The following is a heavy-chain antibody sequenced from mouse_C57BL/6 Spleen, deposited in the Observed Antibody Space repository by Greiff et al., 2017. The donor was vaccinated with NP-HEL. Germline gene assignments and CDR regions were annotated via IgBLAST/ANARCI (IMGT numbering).Heavy chain of an antibody. CDR3: AIGPLDY. CDR2: IHPSAIDN. CDR1: GYTFPSYW. J-gene: IGHJ2*01. Sequence: QVQLQQPGAELVKPGASVKVSCKASGYTFPSYWMPFVPQRPCHALAWIGRIHPSAIDNNYNQKFKGKATLTVDKSSITAYILLSSLTSDYSAVYYCAIGPLDYWGQGTTLTVSS. V-gene: IGHV1-74*01.